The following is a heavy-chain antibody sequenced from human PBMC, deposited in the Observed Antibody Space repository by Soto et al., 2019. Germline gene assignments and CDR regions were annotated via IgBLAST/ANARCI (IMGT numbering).Heavy chain of an antibody. CDR1: GFNVNSDY. D-gene: IGHD2-21*02. J-gene: IGHJ4*02. V-gene: IGHV3-53*01. CDR3: TRDGRGLGRLSLFEY. Sequence: PVGSLRLSCAASGFNVNSDYMNWVHQTPGKGLEWVASIYSGETTYYADSARGRFTISSDKSKNTLYFQLSSLRIEDTAVYYCTRDGRGLGRLSLFEYWGQGVLVTVSS. CDR2: IYSGETT.